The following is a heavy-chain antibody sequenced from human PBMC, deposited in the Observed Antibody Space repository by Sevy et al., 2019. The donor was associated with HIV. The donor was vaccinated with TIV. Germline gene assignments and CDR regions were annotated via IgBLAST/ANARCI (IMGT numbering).Heavy chain of an antibody. J-gene: IGHJ3*02. CDR3: ARDSGKRAAACKSDAFDI. D-gene: IGHD6-13*01. CDR1: GFTVSSNY. Sequence: GGSLRLSCAASGFTVSSNYMSWVRQAPGKGLEWVSVIYSGGSTYYADSVKGRFTISRDNSKNTLYLQMNSLRAEDTAVYYCARDSGKRAAACKSDAFDIWGQGTMVTVSS. CDR2: IYSGGST. V-gene: IGHV3-53*01.